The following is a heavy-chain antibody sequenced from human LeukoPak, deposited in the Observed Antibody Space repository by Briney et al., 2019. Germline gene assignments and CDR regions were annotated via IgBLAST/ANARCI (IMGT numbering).Heavy chain of an antibody. D-gene: IGHD2-2*01. J-gene: IGHJ4*02. CDR3: ARVRLGRVVPAAVVDY. V-gene: IGHV4-31*03. CDR2: IYYSGST. Sequence: SQTLSLTCTVSGGSISSGGYYWSWIRQHPGKGLEWIGYIYYSGSTYYNPSLKSRVTISVDTSKNQFSLKLSSVTAADTAVYYCARVRLGRVVPAAVVDYWGQGTLVTVSS. CDR1: GGSISSGGYY.